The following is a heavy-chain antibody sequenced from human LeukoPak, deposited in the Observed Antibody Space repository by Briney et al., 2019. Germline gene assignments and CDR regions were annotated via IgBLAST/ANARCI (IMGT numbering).Heavy chain of an antibody. CDR2: IRYDGSNK. V-gene: IGHV3-30*02. Sequence: QPGGSLRLSCAASGFTFSSYGMHWVRQAPGKGLEWVAFIRYDGSNKYYADSVKGRFTISRDNSKNTLYLQMNSLRAEDTAVYYCAAPTGGIVGWLVLDFDYSGQGTLVTVSS. CDR1: GFTFSSYG. D-gene: IGHD6-19*01. CDR3: AAPTGGIVGWLVLDFDY. J-gene: IGHJ4*02.